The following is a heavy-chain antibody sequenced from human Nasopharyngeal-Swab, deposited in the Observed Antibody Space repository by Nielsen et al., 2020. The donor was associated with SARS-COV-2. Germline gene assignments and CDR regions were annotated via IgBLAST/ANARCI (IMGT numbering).Heavy chain of an antibody. D-gene: IGHD4-23*01. CDR1: GFTFSSYS. V-gene: IGHV3-21*01. CDR2: ISSSSSYI. Sequence: GGSLRLSCAASGFTFSSYSMNWVRQAPGKGLEWVSSISSSSSYIYYADSVKGRFTISRDNAKNSLYLQMNSLRAEDTAVYYCARGDLVTPDYYYYYYMDVWGKGTTVTVSS. J-gene: IGHJ6*03. CDR3: ARGDLVTPDYYYYYYMDV.